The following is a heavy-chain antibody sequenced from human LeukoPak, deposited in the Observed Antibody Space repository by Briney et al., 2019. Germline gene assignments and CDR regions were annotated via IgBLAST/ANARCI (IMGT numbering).Heavy chain of an antibody. CDR1: EFSVGSNY. CDR2: IYSGGST. CDR3: AKGGVLLWFGESNTPYYMDV. D-gene: IGHD3-10*01. J-gene: IGHJ6*03. Sequence: PGGSLRLSCAASEFSVGSNYMTWVRQAPGKGLEWVSLIYSGGSTYYADSVKGRFTISRDNSKNTLYLQMNSLRAEDTAVYYCAKGGVLLWFGESNTPYYMDVWGKGTTVTVSS. V-gene: IGHV3-66*01.